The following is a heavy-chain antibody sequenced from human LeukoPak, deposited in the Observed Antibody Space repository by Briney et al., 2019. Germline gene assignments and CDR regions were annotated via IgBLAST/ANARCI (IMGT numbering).Heavy chain of an antibody. CDR3: ARDNRPYCSAGSCYSGAPNWFDP. Sequence: ASVKVSCKASGYTFTSYGISWVRQAPGQGLEWMGWISAYNGNTNYAQKLQGRATMTTDTSTSTAYMELRSLRSDETAVYYCARDNRPYCSAGSCYSGAPNWFDPWGQGTLVTVSS. D-gene: IGHD2-15*01. CDR2: ISAYNGNT. V-gene: IGHV1-18*01. J-gene: IGHJ5*02. CDR1: GYTFTSYG.